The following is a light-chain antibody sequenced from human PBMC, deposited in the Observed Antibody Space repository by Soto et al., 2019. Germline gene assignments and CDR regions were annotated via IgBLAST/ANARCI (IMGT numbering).Light chain of an antibody. V-gene: IGLV2-23*01. CDR3: GSYAGSRTYV. CDR2: EGT. Sequence: QSALTQPASVSGPPGKSIVISCNGSSSDVGSYDLVSWYLQYPGKAPKVIIFEGTKRPSGVSDRFSGSKSGNTASLTISGLQTEDEADYYCGSYAGSRTYVFGPGTKLTVL. CDR1: SSDVGSYDL. J-gene: IGLJ1*01.